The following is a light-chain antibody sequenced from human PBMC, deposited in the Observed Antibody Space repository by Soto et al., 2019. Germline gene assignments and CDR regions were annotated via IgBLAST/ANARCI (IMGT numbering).Light chain of an antibody. Sequence: QPVLTQPPSVSGAPGQRVTISCTGSSSNIGSTYDVQWYQQLPGTAPKLLIHGNTERPSGVPDRFSGSKSGTSASLAITGLQADDEADYYCQSYDDSLSVHYVFGTGTKLTVL. CDR3: QSYDDSLSVHYV. CDR2: GNT. J-gene: IGLJ1*01. CDR1: SSNIGSTYD. V-gene: IGLV1-40*01.